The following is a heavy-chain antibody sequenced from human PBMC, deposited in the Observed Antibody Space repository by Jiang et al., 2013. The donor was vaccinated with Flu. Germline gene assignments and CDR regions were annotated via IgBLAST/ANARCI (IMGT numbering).Heavy chain of an antibody. Sequence: TLSLTCTVSGGSISSYYWSWIRQAPREGTGVDWVYLLQWEHQLQPSLKSRVTISVDTSKNQFSLKLSSVTAADTAVYYCAGTYYYDSSGISFDYWGQGTLVTVSS. V-gene: IGHV4-59*08. D-gene: IGHD3-22*01. CDR1: GGSISSYY. J-gene: IGHJ4*02. CDR2: LLQWEH. CDR3: AGTYYYDSSGISFDY.